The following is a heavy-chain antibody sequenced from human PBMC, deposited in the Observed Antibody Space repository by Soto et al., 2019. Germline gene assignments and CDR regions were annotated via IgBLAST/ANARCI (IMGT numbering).Heavy chain of an antibody. Sequence: SETLRLTCTVSGVTISSVDYYWSWIRQPPGKGLEWIGYIYYSGSTSYNASLKSRTSISADPSNNQFSLKLHSWTAADTAGDVCGTMPIVVEQAHMDVWGTGTAVT. V-gene: IGHV4-30-4*01. CDR3: GTMPIVVEQAHMDV. CDR1: GVTISSVDYY. D-gene: IGHD2-2*01. CDR2: IYYSGST. J-gene: IGHJ6*04.